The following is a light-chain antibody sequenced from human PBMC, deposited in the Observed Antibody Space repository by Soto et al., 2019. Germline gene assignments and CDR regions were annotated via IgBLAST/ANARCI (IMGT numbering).Light chain of an antibody. V-gene: IGKV1-12*01. Sequence: DIQMTQSPSSVSASVGDRVTITCRASHGISSRLDWYQQKPGKAPNLLIYAASSLQSGVPSRFSGSGSEADFTLTIGSLKPEDFATYYCQQSNSFPLTCGGGTKVEIK. CDR1: HGISSR. J-gene: IGKJ4*01. CDR2: AAS. CDR3: QQSNSFPLT.